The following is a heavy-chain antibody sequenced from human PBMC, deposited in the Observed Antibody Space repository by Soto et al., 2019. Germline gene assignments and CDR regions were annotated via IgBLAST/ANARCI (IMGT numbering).Heavy chain of an antibody. J-gene: IGHJ4*02. CDR3: AKGGEYNYGYINS. D-gene: IGHD5-18*01. Sequence: GGSLRLSCAASGFTFTTFAMTWVRQPPGKGLEWVSGISGGGSAFYPEFVKGRFTISRDNSKNTLYLQMNSLRAEDTAVYYCAKGGEYNYGYINSWGQGTLVTVSS. CDR2: ISGGGSA. CDR1: GFTFTTFA. V-gene: IGHV3-23*01.